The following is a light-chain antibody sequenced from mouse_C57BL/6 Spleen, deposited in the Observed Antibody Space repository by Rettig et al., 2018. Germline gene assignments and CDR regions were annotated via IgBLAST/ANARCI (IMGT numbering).Light chain of an antibody. CDR1: QSIGTS. CDR3: QQSNSWPTT. V-gene: IGKV5-48*01. Sequence: DILLTQSPAILSVSPGERVSFSCRASQSIGTSIHWYQQRTYGSPRLLIKYASESISGIPSRFSGSGSGTDFTLSINSVESEDIADYYCQQSNSWPTTFGAGTKLELK. CDR2: YAS. J-gene: IGKJ5*01.